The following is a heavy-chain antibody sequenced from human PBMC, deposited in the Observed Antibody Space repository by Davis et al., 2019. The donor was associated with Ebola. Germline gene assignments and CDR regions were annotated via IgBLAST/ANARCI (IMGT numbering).Heavy chain of an antibody. J-gene: IGHJ3*02. V-gene: IGHV1-2*02. CDR1: GYTFTGRY. D-gene: IGHD3-9*01. Sequence: ASVKVSCKASGYTFTGRYIHWVRQAPGQGLEWMGWISPKSGGTKYGDNFQGRVTMTRDTSISTAYMELSSLRSDDTAVYYCARGYFDPGDAFDIWGQGTVVTISS. CDR2: ISPKSGGT. CDR3: ARGYFDPGDAFDI.